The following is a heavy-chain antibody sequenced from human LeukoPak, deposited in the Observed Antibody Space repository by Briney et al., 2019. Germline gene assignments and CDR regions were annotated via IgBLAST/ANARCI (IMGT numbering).Heavy chain of an antibody. V-gene: IGHV4-59*01. D-gene: IGHD3-22*01. CDR2: IYHSGST. Sequence: SETLSLTCTVSRVAPSRYYWSWIWQPPGKGLEWIGYIYHSGSTNYNPSLKSRVTISVDTSTNQFSLKMRSVTAPDTAVYYCARDCFDSGDYIVGWGQGTLVTVSS. J-gene: IGHJ4*02. CDR1: RVAPSRYY. CDR3: ARDCFDSGDYIVG.